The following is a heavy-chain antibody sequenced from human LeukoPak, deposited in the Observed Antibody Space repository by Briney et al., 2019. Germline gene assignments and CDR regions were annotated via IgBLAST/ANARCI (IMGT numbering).Heavy chain of an antibody. CDR2: IGTAGDT. CDR3: ARAGEGNYYYYGMDV. D-gene: IGHD3-10*01. Sequence: GGSLRLSCAASGFTFSSYDMHWVRQATGKGLEWVSAIGTAGDTYYPGSVKGRFTISRENAKNSLYLQMNSLRAGDTAVYYCARAGEGNYYYYGMDVWGQGTTVTVSS. J-gene: IGHJ6*02. CDR1: GFTFSSYD. V-gene: IGHV3-13*01.